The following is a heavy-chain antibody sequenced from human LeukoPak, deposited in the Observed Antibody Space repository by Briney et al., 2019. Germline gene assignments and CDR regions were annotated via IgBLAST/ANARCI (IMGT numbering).Heavy chain of an antibody. D-gene: IGHD3-22*01. Sequence: GRSLRLSCAASGYTFSSHGIHWVRQAPGKGLEWVSAISGSGGSTYYADSVKGRFTISRDDSKNTLYLQMNSLRAEDTAVYYCAKGGKYDRGKFDYWGQGTLVTVSS. J-gene: IGHJ4*02. V-gene: IGHV3-23*01. CDR3: AKGGKYDRGKFDY. CDR1: GYTFSSHG. CDR2: ISGSGGST.